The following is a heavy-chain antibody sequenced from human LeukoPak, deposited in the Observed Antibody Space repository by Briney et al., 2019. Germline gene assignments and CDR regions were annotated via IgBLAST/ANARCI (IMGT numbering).Heavy chain of an antibody. CDR3: ARSYCSGNKCYSDWYFDL. J-gene: IGHJ2*01. D-gene: IGHD2-15*01. V-gene: IGHV3-48*03. Sequence: GGSLRLSCAASGFTFSSYEMNWVRQAPGKGLEWVSYISSSGSTIYYADSVKGRFTISRDNAKNSLYLQMTSLRAEDTAKYFCARSYCSGNKCYSDWYFDLWGRGTLVLVSS. CDR1: GFTFSSYE. CDR2: ISSSGSTI.